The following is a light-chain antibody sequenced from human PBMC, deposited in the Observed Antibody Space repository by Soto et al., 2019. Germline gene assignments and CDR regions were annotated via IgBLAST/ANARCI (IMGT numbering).Light chain of an antibody. Sequence: EIVLTQSPGTLSLSPGERATLSCRASQSVSSSDLAWYQQKPGQAPRLLIYATSSRATGIPDRFSGSGSGTDFTLTISRLEPEDFAVYYCQQYVSSRTFGQGTKVEIK. J-gene: IGKJ1*01. CDR1: QSVSSSD. CDR3: QQYVSSRT. V-gene: IGKV3-20*01. CDR2: ATS.